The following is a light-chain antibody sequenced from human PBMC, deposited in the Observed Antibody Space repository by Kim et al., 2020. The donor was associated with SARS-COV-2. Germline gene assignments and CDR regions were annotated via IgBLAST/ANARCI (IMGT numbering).Light chain of an antibody. CDR2: GKN. J-gene: IGLJ2*01. V-gene: IGLV3-19*01. CDR1: SLRSYY. Sequence: VAMGQTVRITCQRDSLRSYYATWYQHKPGQAPILFIYGKNNRPSGIPDRFSGSSSGNTASLTITGTQAGDEADYYCNSRDSNDNVVFGGGTQLTVL. CDR3: NSRDSNDNVV.